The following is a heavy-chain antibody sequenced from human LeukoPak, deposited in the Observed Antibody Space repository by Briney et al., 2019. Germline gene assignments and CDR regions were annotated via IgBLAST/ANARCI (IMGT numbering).Heavy chain of an antibody. Sequence: SETLSLTCAVYGGSFSGYYWSWIRQPPGKGLEWIGEINHSGSTNYNPSLKSRVTISVDTSKNQFSLKLSSVTAADTAVYYCARVARCTSCLDVDYWGQGTLVTVSS. V-gene: IGHV4-34*01. CDR3: ARVARCTSCLDVDY. D-gene: IGHD2-2*01. CDR2: INHSGST. J-gene: IGHJ4*02. CDR1: GGSFSGYY.